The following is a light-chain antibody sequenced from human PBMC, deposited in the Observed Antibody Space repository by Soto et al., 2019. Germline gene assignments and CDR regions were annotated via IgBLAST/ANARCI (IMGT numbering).Light chain of an antibody. CDR3: QAWDNSLV. CDR1: KLGDKY. J-gene: IGLJ2*01. V-gene: IGLV3-1*01. CDR2: QDS. Sequence: SYELTQPPSVSLSPGQTASITCSGDKLGDKYACWYQQKPGQSPVLVIYQDSKRPSGIPERFSGSNSGNTATLTISGTQAMDEADYYCQAWDNSLVFGGGTKVTVL.